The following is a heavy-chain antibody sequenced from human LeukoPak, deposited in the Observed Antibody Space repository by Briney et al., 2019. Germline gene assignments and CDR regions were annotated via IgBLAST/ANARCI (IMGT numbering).Heavy chain of an antibody. Sequence: SETLSLTCTVSGGSISSYYWSWIRQPPGKGLEWIGYIYYSGSTNYNPSLKSRVTISVDTSKNQFSLKLSSVTAADTAVYYCARDPGGITIFGVVTPDAFDIWGQGTTVTVSS. CDR2: IYYSGST. V-gene: IGHV4-59*01. D-gene: IGHD3-3*01. J-gene: IGHJ3*02. CDR3: ARDPGGITIFGVVTPDAFDI. CDR1: GGSISSYY.